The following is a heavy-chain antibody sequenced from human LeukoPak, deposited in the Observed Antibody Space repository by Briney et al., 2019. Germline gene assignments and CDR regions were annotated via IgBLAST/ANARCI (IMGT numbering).Heavy chain of an antibody. CDR1: GFTFSSYN. D-gene: IGHD3-22*01. CDR2: ISSSSSTI. V-gene: IGHV3-48*01. J-gene: IGHJ4*02. Sequence: GGSLRLSCAASGFTFSSYNMDWVRQAPGKGLEWVSYISSSSSTIYYADSVKGRFTISRDNAKKSLYLQMNSLRAEDTAVYYCARVWRDDSSGYYYRNYWGQGTLVTVSS. CDR3: ARVWRDDSSGYYYRNY.